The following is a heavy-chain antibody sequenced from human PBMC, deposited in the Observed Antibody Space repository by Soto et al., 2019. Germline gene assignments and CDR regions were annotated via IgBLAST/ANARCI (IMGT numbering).Heavy chain of an antibody. V-gene: IGHV1-69*01. D-gene: IGHD4-17*01. CDR2: IIPIFGTA. Sequence: RWLYQENRQGLEWMGGIIPIFGTANYAQKFQGRVTITADESTSTAYMELSSLRSEDTAVYYCARPSQNGDYYDYFDYPAQGTLVTVSS. CDR3: ARPSQNGDYYDYFDY. J-gene: IGHJ4*02.